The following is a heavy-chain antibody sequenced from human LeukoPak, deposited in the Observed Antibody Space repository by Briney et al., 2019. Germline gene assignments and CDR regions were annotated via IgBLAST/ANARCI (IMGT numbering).Heavy chain of an antibody. D-gene: IGHD3-10*01. CDR1: GFTFSSYA. J-gene: IGHJ3*02. V-gene: IGHV3-23*01. CDR3: AKDLTYYFGLGSSTNAFDI. Sequence: GGSLRLSCAASGFTFSSYAMSWVRQAPGKGLEWVSGISGSGDYTYYADSLKGRFTISRDNSKNTLYLQMNSLRAEDTALYYCAKDLTYYFGLGSSTNAFDIWGQGTMVTVSS. CDR2: ISGSGDYT.